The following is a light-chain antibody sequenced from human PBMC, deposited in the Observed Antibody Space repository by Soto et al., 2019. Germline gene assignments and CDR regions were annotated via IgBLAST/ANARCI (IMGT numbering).Light chain of an antibody. CDR3: HQASSFPLS. CDR2: KAS. CDR1: QSVSSW. Sequence: DIPMTQSPSTLSASMGDTVTVTCRASQSVSSWLAWYQQKPGEAPNLLIYKASNLQTGVPSRFRGSGSGTDFTLTITNLQPEDFATYYCHQASSFPLSFGGGTKVDIK. V-gene: IGKV1-12*01. J-gene: IGKJ4*01.